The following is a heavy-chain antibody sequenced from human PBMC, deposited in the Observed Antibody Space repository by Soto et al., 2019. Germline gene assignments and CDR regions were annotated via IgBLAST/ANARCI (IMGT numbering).Heavy chain of an antibody. CDR3: ATRIIRGGLDY. V-gene: IGHV3-74*01. CDR1: GFTFSTYW. CDR2: IDNDGIST. Sequence: GGSLRLSCAASGFTFSTYWMHWVRQVPGKGLVWVSHIDNDGISTTYADSVKGRFTISRDDSKNTLYLLMNNLRAEDTAVYYCATRIIRGGLDYWGQGTPVTVSS. D-gene: IGHD2-15*01. J-gene: IGHJ4*02.